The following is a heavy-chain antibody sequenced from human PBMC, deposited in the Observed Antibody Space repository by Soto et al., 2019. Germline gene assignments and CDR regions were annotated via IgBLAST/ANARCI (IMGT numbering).Heavy chain of an antibody. CDR2: IYHSGST. V-gene: IGHV4-30-2*01. CDR1: GGSISSGGYY. CDR3: ARSGGLGAVAVDY. D-gene: IGHD6-19*01. Sequence: QLQLQESGSGLVKPSQTLSLTCAVSGGSISSGGYYWSWIRQPPGKGLEWIGYIYHSGSTSYNPSLKSRVTISVDRSKNQFSLKLSSVTAADTAVYYCARSGGLGAVAVDYWGQGTLVTVSS. J-gene: IGHJ4*02.